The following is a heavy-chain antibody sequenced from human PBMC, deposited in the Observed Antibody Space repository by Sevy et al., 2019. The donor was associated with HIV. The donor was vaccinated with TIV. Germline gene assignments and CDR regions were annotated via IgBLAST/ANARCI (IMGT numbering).Heavy chain of an antibody. D-gene: IGHD3-10*01. Sequence: ASVKVSCKASGYTFTGYYMHWVRQAPGQGLEWMGWINPNSGGTNYAQKFQGRVTMTRDTSISTAYMELSRLRSEDTAVYYCARVPLVTMVRGVIGQDAFDIWGQGTMVTVSS. CDR1: GYTFTGYY. CDR3: ARVPLVTMVRGVIGQDAFDI. J-gene: IGHJ3*02. V-gene: IGHV1-2*02. CDR2: INPNSGGT.